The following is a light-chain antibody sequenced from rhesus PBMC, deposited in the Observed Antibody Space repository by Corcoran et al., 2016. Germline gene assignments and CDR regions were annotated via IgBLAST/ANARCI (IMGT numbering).Light chain of an antibody. V-gene: IGKV3-24*04. J-gene: IGKJ2*01. CDR1: QSVGSY. CDR2: GAA. Sequence: ETVVTQSPATLSLSPGERATLSCRASQSVGSYLAWYQQKHGQAPRLLIYGAASRATGIPDRCSGSGCGTDFTLTISSLEPEDVGVYYCQHGVGSPCTFGQGTNVEIK. CDR3: QHGVGSPCT.